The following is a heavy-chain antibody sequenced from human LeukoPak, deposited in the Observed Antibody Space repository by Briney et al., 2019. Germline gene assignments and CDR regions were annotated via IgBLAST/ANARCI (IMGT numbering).Heavy chain of an antibody. CDR3: ARALHLELHYYFDY. V-gene: IGHV1-69*13. D-gene: IGHD1-1*01. Sequence: ASVKVSCKASGGTFSSYAISWVRQAPGQGLEWMGGIIPIFGTANYAQKFQGRVTITADESTSTAYMELSSLRSEDTAVHYCARALHLELHYYFDYWGQGTLVTVSS. J-gene: IGHJ4*02. CDR1: GGTFSSYA. CDR2: IIPIFGTA.